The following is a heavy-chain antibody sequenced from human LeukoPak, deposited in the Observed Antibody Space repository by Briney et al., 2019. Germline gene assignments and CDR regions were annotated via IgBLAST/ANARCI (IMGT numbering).Heavy chain of an antibody. V-gene: IGHV4-34*01. CDR3: ATRRGGPYPYYFDH. Sequence: SETLSLTCAVYGDSFSGYYWSWIRQSPGTGLEWIGEVNDRGTTNYNPNLKSRVTISVVTSSNQFSLKLTSMTAADTAIYFCATRRGGPYPYYFDHWDQGALVTVSS. D-gene: IGHD1/OR15-1a*01. J-gene: IGHJ4*02. CDR2: VNDRGTT. CDR1: GDSFSGYY.